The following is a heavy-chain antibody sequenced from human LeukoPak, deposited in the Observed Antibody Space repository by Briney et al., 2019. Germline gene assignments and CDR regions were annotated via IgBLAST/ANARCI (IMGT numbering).Heavy chain of an antibody. Sequence: SETLSLTCAVYGGSFSGYYWSWIRQPPGKGLEWIGEINHSGSTNYNPSLKSRVTISVDTSKNQFSLELSSVTAADTAVYYCARLGYSGSYYERTFDIWGQGTMVTVSS. J-gene: IGHJ3*02. D-gene: IGHD1-26*01. V-gene: IGHV4-34*01. CDR3: ARLGYSGSYYERTFDI. CDR1: GGSFSGYY. CDR2: INHSGST.